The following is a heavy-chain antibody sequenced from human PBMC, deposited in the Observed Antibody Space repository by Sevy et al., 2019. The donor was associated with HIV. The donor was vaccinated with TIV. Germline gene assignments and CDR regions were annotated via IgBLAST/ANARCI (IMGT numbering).Heavy chain of an antibody. CDR1: GFTFSDYY. Sequence: GGSLRLSCAASGFTFSDYYMSWIRQAPGKGLEWVSYISSSGSTIYYADSVKGRFTISRDNPKNSLYLQMNRLRAEDTAVYYCARRRIEITNGHDAFDIWGQGTMVTVSS. J-gene: IGHJ3*02. V-gene: IGHV3-11*01. CDR2: ISSSGSTI. CDR3: ARRRIEITNGHDAFDI. D-gene: IGHD3-10*01.